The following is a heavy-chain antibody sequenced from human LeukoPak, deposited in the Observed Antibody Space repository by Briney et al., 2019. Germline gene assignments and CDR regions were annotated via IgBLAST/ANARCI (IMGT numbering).Heavy chain of an antibody. Sequence: TGGSLRLSGAASGFTFDDYAMHWVRQAPGKGLEWVAFIRHDGSNKYYADSVKGRFTISRDNSKNTLYLQMNSLRAEDTAVYYCAKGYCSSTTCSVDYWGQGTLVTVSS. CDR3: AKGYCSSTTCSVDY. CDR1: GFTFDDYA. D-gene: IGHD2-2*01. CDR2: IRHDGSNK. J-gene: IGHJ4*02. V-gene: IGHV3-30*02.